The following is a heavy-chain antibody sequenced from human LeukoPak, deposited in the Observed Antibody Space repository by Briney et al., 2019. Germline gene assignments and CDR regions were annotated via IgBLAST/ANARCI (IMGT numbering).Heavy chain of an antibody. CDR3: AREHCSGGSCFLHFDY. V-gene: IGHV1-18*01. CDR1: GYTFTSYG. Sequence: ASVKVSCKASGYTFTSYGISWVRQAPGQGLEWTGWISAYNGNTNYAQKLQGRVTMTTDTSTSTAYMELRSLRSDDTAVYYCAREHCSGGSCFLHFDYWGQGTLVTVSS. CDR2: ISAYNGNT. J-gene: IGHJ4*02. D-gene: IGHD2-15*01.